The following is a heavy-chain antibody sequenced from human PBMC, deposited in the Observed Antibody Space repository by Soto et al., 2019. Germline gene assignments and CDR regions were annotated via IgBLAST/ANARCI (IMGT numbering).Heavy chain of an antibody. D-gene: IGHD2-15*01. J-gene: IGHJ5*02. CDR1: GDTFTSYD. CDR2: MNPNSGNT. Sequence: ASVKVSCKASGDTFTSYDINWVRQATGQGLEWMGWMNPNSGNTGYAQKFQGRVTMTRNTSISTAYMELSSLRPEDTAVYYCAGGDIVVVVAATSPWFDPWGQGTLVTVSS. V-gene: IGHV1-8*01. CDR3: AGGDIVVVVAATSPWFDP.